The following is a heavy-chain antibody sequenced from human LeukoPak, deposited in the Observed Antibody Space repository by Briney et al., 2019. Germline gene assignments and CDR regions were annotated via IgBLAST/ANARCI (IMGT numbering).Heavy chain of an antibody. CDR2: ISGDAVTS. D-gene: IGHD2-2*01. Sequence: GGSLRLSCAASGFTFKNYAMNWVRQSPGQGLEWVSTISGDAVTSWYADSVKGRFTVSRDNSKNIVFLQMNNLRAEDTAVYYCAKDRGSTGPASGMDVWGQGTTVTVSS. CDR1: GFTFKNYA. J-gene: IGHJ6*02. CDR3: AKDRGSTGPASGMDV. V-gene: IGHV3-23*01.